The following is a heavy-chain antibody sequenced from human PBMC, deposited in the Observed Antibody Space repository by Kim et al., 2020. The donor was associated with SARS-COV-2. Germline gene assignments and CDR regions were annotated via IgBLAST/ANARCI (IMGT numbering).Heavy chain of an antibody. V-gene: IGHV4-59*01. CDR1: GGSISSYY. CDR3: ATERGFRVGWFDP. CDR2: IYYSGST. J-gene: IGHJ5*02. Sequence: SETLSLTCTVSGGSISSYYWSWIRQPPGKGLEWIGYIYYSGSTNYNPSLKSRVTISVDTSKNQFSLKLSSVTAADTAVYYCATERGFRVGWFDPWGQGTLVTVSS. D-gene: IGHD1-1*01.